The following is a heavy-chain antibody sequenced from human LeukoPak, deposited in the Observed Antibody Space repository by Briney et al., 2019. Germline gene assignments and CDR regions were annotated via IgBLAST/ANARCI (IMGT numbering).Heavy chain of an antibody. Sequence: GASVTVSFTASGGTFTIYAISWVRQAPGQGLEWMGRIIPILGIANYSQKFQGRVTITADKSTSTAYMELRSLRSEDTAVDYCGRALRISIHQAFDIWGQGTMVTVSS. J-gene: IGHJ3*02. V-gene: IGHV1-69*04. CDR1: GGTFTIYA. D-gene: IGHD3-16*01. CDR3: GRALRISIHQAFDI. CDR2: IIPILGIA.